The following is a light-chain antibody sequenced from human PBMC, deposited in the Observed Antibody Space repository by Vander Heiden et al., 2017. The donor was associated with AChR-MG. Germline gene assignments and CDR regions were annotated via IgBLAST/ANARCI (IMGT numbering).Light chain of an antibody. CDR1: SSNIGAIYD. CDR3: QSYDDSLNAYV. CDR2: GNN. J-gene: IGLJ1*01. Sequence: QSVLTQPPSVSGAPGQRVTISCSGSSSNIGAIYDVHWFQQLPGSAPELLIYGNNNRPSGVPDRFSGSKSGTSASLGITGLQADDEADYYCQSYDDSLNAYVFGPGTKVTVL. V-gene: IGLV1-40*01.